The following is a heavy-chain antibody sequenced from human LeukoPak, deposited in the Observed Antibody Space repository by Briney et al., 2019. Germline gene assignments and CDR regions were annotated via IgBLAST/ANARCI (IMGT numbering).Heavy chain of an antibody. V-gene: IGHV4-4*07. CDR2: IYTGGST. D-gene: IGHD3-10*01. J-gene: IGHJ4*02. Sequence: PSETLSLTCTVSGGSISSYYWSWIRQPAGKGLEWIGRIYTGGSTNYNPSLKSRVTISVDTSKNQFSLKLGSVTAADTAVYYCARDDGSGSYRFDYWGQGTLVTVSS. CDR1: GGSISSYY. CDR3: ARDDGSGSYRFDY.